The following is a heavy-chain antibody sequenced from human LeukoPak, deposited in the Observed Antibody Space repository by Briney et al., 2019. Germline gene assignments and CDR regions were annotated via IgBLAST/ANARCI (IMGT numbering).Heavy chain of an antibody. CDR1: GGSISSYY. D-gene: IGHD1-7*01. J-gene: IGHJ3*02. CDR3: ARSITGTTRAFDI. V-gene: IGHV4-59*08. CDR2: IYYSGST. Sequence: PSETLSLTCTVSGGSISSYYWSWIRQPPGKGLEWIGYIYYSGSTNYNSSLKSRVTISVDTSKNQFSLKLSSVTAADTAVYYCARSITGTTRAFDIWGQGTMVTVSS.